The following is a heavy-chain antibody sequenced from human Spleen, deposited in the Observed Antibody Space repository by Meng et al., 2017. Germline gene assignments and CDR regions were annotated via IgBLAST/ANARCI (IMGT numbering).Heavy chain of an antibody. CDR2: IYYSGST. V-gene: IGHV4-39*07. J-gene: IGHJ4*02. CDR1: GGSISSSSYY. Sequence: LQLPESGPGLVKPSETLSLTCTVPGGSISSSSYYWGWIRQPPGKGLEWIGSIYYSGSTYYNPSLKSRVTISVDTSKNQFSLKLSSVTAADTAVYYCARDMVRFTDYWGQGTLVTVSS. CDR3: ARDMVRFTDY. D-gene: IGHD3-10*01.